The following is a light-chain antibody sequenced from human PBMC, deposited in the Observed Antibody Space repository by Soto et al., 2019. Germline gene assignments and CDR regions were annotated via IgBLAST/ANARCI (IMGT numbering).Light chain of an antibody. Sequence: QSALTQPRSVSGSPGQSITISCTGTSSDVGGYNYVSWYRQHPGKAPKLMIYDVSKRPSGVPDRFSGSKSGNTASLTISGLQAEDEADHYCCSYAGSYTHYVFGTGTKLTVL. CDR2: DVS. V-gene: IGLV2-11*01. CDR3: CSYAGSYTHYV. J-gene: IGLJ1*01. CDR1: SSDVGGYNY.